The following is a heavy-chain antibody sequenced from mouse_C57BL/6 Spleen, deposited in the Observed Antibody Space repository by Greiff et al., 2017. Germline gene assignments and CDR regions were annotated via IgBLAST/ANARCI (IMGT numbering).Heavy chain of an antibody. J-gene: IGHJ1*03. CDR3: ARRYYYSSSWYFDV. CDR1: GYAFTNYL. D-gene: IGHD1-1*01. V-gene: IGHV1-54*01. CDR2: INPGSGGT. Sequence: QVQLQQSGAELVRPGTSVKVSCKASGYAFTNYLIEWVKQRPGQGLEWIGVINPGSGGTNYNEKFKGKATLTADKSSSTAYMQLSSLTSEDSAVYYCARRYYYSSSWYFDVWGKGTTVTVSS.